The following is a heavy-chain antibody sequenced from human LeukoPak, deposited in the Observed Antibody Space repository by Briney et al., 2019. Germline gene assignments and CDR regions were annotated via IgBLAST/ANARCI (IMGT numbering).Heavy chain of an antibody. CDR2: INPSGGST. CDR1: GYTFTSYY. Sequence: ASVTVSFTASGYTFTSYYMHWVRQAPGQGLEWMGVINPSGGSTSYAQKFQGRVTMTRDTSTRTVYMEVNSLRSEDTAVYYCARQGTYSSAIGMGYWGQGTLVTVSS. J-gene: IGHJ4*02. D-gene: IGHD6-19*01. V-gene: IGHV1-46*01. CDR3: ARQGTYSSAIGMGY.